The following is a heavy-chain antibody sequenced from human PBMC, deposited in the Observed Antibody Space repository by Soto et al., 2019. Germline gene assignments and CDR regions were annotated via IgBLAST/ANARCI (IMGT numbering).Heavy chain of an antibody. CDR1: GFTFSSYG. J-gene: IGHJ4*02. D-gene: IGHD1-26*01. V-gene: IGHV3-30*18. CDR3: AKDLSGSYRPACPDY. Sequence: QVQLVESGGGVVQPGRSLRLSCAASGFTFSSYGMHWVRQAPGKGLEWVAVISYDGSNKYYADSVKGRFTISRDNSKNTLYLQMNSLRAEDTAVYYCAKDLSGSYRPACPDYWGQGTLVTVSS. CDR2: ISYDGSNK.